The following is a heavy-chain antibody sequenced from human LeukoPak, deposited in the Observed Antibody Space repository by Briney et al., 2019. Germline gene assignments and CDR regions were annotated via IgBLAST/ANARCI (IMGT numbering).Heavy chain of an antibody. CDR1: GGSIRSGSYY. V-gene: IGHV4-61*02. Sequence: PSETLSLTCTVSGGSIRSGSYYWSWIRQPAGKGLEWIGRIYTSGSTNYNPSLKSRVTISVDTSKNQFSLKLSSMTAADTAVYYCARGLVGALFDYWGQGTLVTVSS. CDR3: ARGLVGALFDY. CDR2: IYTSGST. J-gene: IGHJ4*02. D-gene: IGHD1-26*01.